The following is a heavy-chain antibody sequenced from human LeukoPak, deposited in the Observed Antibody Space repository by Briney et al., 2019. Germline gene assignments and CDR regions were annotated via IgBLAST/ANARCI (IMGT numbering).Heavy chain of an antibody. D-gene: IGHD6-13*01. CDR2: ISAYNGNT. CDR3: ARVVGSWYYYYHYMDV. Sequence: ASVKVSCKASGHAFTSYGISWVRQAPGQGLEWMGWISAYNGNTNYAQKLQGRVTMTTDTSTSTAYMELRSLRSDDTAVYYCARVVGSWYYYYHYMDVWGKGTTVTVSS. V-gene: IGHV1-18*01. CDR1: GHAFTSYG. J-gene: IGHJ6*03.